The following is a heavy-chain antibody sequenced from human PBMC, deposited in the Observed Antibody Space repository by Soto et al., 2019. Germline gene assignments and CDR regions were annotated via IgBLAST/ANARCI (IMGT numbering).Heavy chain of an antibody. V-gene: IGHV1-24*01. J-gene: IGHJ4*02. CDR3: ATRYGSGNNNEKYFDY. CDR2: FDPEDGET. Sequence: ASVKVSCKVSGYTLTELSVHWVRQAPGKGLEWMGGFDPEDGETIYAQKFQGRVTMTEDTSTDTAYMELSSLRSEDTAVYYCATRYGSGNNNEKYFDYWGQGTLVTVSS. D-gene: IGHD3-10*01. CDR1: GYTLTELS.